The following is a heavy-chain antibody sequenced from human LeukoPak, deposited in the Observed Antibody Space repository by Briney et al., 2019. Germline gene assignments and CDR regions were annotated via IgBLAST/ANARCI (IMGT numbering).Heavy chain of an antibody. CDR1: GGSISSYY. CDR2: IYTSGST. V-gene: IGHV4-4*07. CDR3: ARERRRFGADRYQLLYSYFDY. Sequence: SETLSLTCTVSGGSISSYYWSWIRQPAGKGLEWIGRIYTSGSTNYNPSLKSRVTMSVDTSKNQFSLKLSSVTAADTAVYYCARERRRFGADRYQLLYSYFDYWGQGTLVIVSS. D-gene: IGHD2-2*02. J-gene: IGHJ4*02.